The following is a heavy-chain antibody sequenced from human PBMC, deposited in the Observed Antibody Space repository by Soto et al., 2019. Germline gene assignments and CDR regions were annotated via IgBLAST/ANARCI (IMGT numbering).Heavy chain of an antibody. CDR2: IKQDGSEK. CDR1: GFTFSRYW. V-gene: IGHV3-7*01. Sequence: EVQLVESGGGLVQPGGSLRLSCAASGFTFSRYWMSWVRQAPGKGLEWVANIKQDGSEKYYVESVKGRFTMSRDNTKHSLYLQIATLRAEVTAVYYCVRDDTRRNNDFWIGHYTTDALDMWGQGRMVTVSS. CDR3: VRDDTRRNNDFWIGHYTTDALDM. J-gene: IGHJ3*02. D-gene: IGHD3-3*01.